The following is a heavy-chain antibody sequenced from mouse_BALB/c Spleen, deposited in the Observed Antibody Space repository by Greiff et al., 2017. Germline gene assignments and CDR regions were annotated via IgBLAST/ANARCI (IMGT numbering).Heavy chain of an antibody. J-gene: IGHJ4*01. CDR2: IDPANGNT. Sequence: VQLQQSGAELVKPGASVKLSCTASGFNIKDTYMHWVKQRPQQGLEWIGRIDPANGNTKYDPKFQGKATISADTASNTAYLQLSSLTSEETAVYYMDRYYSSVYYYAVDYWGQGTSVTVSS. D-gene: IGHD1-1*01. V-gene: IGHV14-3*02. CDR1: GFNIKDTY. CDR3: DRYYSSVYYYAVDY.